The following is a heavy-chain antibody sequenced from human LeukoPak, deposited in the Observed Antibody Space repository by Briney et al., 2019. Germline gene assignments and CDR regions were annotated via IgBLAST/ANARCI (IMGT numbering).Heavy chain of an antibody. CDR3: ARLRSPGDFDY. V-gene: IGHV6-1*01. CDR2: TYYRSKWYN. D-gene: IGHD1-26*01. Sequence: SQTLSLTCAISGDSVSSNRAGWNWIRQSPSRGLEWLGRTYYRSKWYNDFAPSVRNRITINPDTSKNQFSLQLNSVTPEDTAVYYCARLRSPGDFDYWGQGTLVTVSS. CDR1: GDSVSSNRAG. J-gene: IGHJ4*02.